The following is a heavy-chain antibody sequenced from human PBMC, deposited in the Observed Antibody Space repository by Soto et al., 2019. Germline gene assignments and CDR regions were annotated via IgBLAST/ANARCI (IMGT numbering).Heavy chain of an antibody. V-gene: IGHV4-34*01. Sequence: SETLSLTCAVYGGSLSAYYWSWIRQPPGKGLEWIGEINHSGSTNYNPSLKSRVTISVDTSKNQFSLKLTSVTAADTAVYYCARGRTYYYGSGTYYFDSWGQGTLVTVSS. CDR2: INHSGST. CDR3: ARGRTYYYGSGTYYFDS. D-gene: IGHD3-10*01. J-gene: IGHJ4*02. CDR1: GGSLSAYY.